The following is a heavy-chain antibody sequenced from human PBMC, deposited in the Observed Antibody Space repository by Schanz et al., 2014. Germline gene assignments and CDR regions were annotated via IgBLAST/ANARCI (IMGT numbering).Heavy chain of an antibody. Sequence: EVQVVESGGGLVKPGGSLRLSCAASGFPFDTYIMKWVRQAPGKGLEWVSRIDADGNSTSYADSVKGRFTISRDNAKNSLYLQINSLRPEDTAVFYCAREADYYYGMDVWGQGTTVTVSS. D-gene: IGHD6-19*01. CDR3: AREADYYYGMDV. CDR1: GFPFDTYI. J-gene: IGHJ6*02. CDR2: IDADGNST. V-gene: IGHV3-21*04.